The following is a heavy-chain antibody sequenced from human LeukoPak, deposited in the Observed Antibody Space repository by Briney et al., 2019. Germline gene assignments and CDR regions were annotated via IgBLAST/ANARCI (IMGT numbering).Heavy chain of an antibody. J-gene: IGHJ4*02. CDR1: GFTFSSYS. V-gene: IGHV3-21*01. CDR2: ISSSSSYI. Sequence: GGSLRLSCAASGFTFSSYSMNRVRQAPGKGLEWVSSISSSSSYIYYADSVKGRFTISRDNAKNSLYLQMNSLRAEDTAVYYCARGPADHFDYWGQGTLVTVSS. CDR3: ARGPADHFDY.